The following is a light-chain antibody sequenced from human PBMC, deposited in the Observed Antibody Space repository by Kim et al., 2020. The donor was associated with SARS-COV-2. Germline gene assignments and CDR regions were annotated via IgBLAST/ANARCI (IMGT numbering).Light chain of an antibody. V-gene: IGKV3-20*01. CDR1: QTVNSF. CDR2: GAS. J-gene: IGKJ2*01. CDR3: QQYGYSPYT. Sequence: EIVLTQSPGTLSLSPGERATFFCRASQTVNSFLAWYQQKPGQTPSLVFYGASNRASGIPDRFSGSGSGTDFTLTISRLEPEDSAVYYCQQYGYSPYTFGQGTKLEI.